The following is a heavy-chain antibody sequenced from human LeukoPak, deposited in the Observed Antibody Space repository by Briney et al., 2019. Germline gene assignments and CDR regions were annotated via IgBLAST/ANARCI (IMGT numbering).Heavy chain of an antibody. CDR3: ARDELSGVVVTASQFDY. CDR1: RFTFSSYA. V-gene: IGHV3-30-3*01. D-gene: IGHD3-22*01. CDR2: ISYDGSNK. J-gene: IGHJ4*02. Sequence: GRSLRLSCAASRFTFSSYAMPWVRQAPGKGLEWVAVISYDGSNKYYADSVKGRFTISRDNSKNTLYLQMNSLRAEDTAVYYCARDELSGVVVTASQFDYWGQGTLVTVSS.